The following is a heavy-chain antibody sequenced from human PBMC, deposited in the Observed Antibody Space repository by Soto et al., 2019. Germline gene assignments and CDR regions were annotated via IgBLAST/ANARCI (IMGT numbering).Heavy chain of an antibody. CDR3: AAGYTTGPDAFDI. CDR2: IFPGDSDT. CDR1: GYNFANYW. D-gene: IGHD6-13*01. Sequence: GSLKISCKGSGYNFANYWIGWVRQMPGKGLEWMGMIFPGDSDTKNSPSLQGQITMSVYKSDSSAYLQWRSLKASDTAMYYCAAGYTTGPDAFDIWGQGTMVTVSS. J-gene: IGHJ3*02. V-gene: IGHV5-51*01.